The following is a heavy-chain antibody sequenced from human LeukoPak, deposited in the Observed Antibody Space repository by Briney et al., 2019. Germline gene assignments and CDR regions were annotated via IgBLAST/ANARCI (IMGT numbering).Heavy chain of an antibody. CDR2: IYSDGST. D-gene: IGHD2-8*01. CDR1: GLTVSNNY. V-gene: IGHV3-53*01. CDR3: VRALWPSGMAY. Sequence: GGSLRLSCAASGLTVSNNYMSWVRQAPGKGLEWVSVIYSDGSTYYADSVKGRFTISRDNSKNILYLQMNSLRAEDTAVYYCVRALWPSGMAYWGQGTLVTVSS. J-gene: IGHJ4*02.